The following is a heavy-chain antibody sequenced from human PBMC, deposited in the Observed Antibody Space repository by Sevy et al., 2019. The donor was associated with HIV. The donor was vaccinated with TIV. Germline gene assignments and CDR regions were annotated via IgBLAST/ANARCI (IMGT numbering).Heavy chain of an antibody. D-gene: IGHD2-21*01. J-gene: IGHJ6*02. V-gene: IGHV4-34*01. Sequence: SETLSLTCAVYGGSFSGFNWNWIRLIPGKGLEWIGEMNQSGRTNYNPTIKSPTTISVDTSKNQFSLKLRFVTDADTAIYYCARGVGQWGDLRVFYYYHGLDVWVQGTTVTVSS. CDR1: GGSFSGFN. CDR2: MNQSGRT. CDR3: ARGVGQWGDLRVFYYYHGLDV.